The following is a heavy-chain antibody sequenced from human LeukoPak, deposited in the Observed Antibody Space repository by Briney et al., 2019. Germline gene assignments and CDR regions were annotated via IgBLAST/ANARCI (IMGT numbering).Heavy chain of an antibody. CDR2: IYISGST. CDR1: GLSISRGRYD. Sequence: SQTLSLTGTGSGLSISRGRYDSRGIRQPAGKGLEWIGRIYISGSTNYNPSPKSRFTISVDTSWIPFSVKLSSVPAADTAVYYCARGPYYYDSSGYYPLTPNDAFDIWGQGTMVTVSS. V-gene: IGHV4-61*02. CDR3: ARGPYYYDSSGYYPLTPNDAFDI. D-gene: IGHD3-22*01. J-gene: IGHJ3*02.